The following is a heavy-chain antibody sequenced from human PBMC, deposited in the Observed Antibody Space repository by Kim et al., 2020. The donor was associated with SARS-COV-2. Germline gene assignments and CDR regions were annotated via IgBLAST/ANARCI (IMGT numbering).Heavy chain of an antibody. CDR2: AYYSGNT. CDR3: ARHQWHSSAWYVAFYY. Sequence: SETLSLTCTVSGGSLSSSSYYWGWIRQPPGKGREWIGLAYYSGNTYYNPSLKSRVTIPVDTSKNQFSLKLGSVTASDTAVYYCARHQWHSSAWYVAFYY. D-gene: IGHD6-19*01. V-gene: IGHV4-39*01. J-gene: IGHJ6*01. CDR1: GGSLSSSSYY.